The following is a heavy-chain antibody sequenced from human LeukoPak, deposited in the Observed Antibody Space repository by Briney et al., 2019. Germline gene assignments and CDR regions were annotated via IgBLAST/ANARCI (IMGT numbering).Heavy chain of an antibody. V-gene: IGHV3-48*01. CDR2: ISDSSTLT. J-gene: IGHJ6*02. CDR1: GFTVSSIG. D-gene: IGHD3-10*01. CDR3: AKVIRGGYGMDV. Sequence: GGSLRLSCAASGFTVSSIGMTWVRQALGKGREWVSYISDSSTLTYYADSVKGRFTISRDNAKNSLSLQLNSLRAEDTAVYFCAKVIRGGYGMDVWGQGTTVTVSS.